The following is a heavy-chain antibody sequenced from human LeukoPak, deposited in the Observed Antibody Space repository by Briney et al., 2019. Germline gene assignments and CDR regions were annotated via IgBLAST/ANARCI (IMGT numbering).Heavy chain of an antibody. CDR3: ARDLANDAFYDFWCGPN. J-gene: IGHJ4*02. V-gene: IGHV3-21*01. Sequence: GRSLRLSCAASGFTFSSYSMNWVRQAPGKGLEWVSFISGTGSHIYYADSVKGRFTISRDNAKNALFLQSNSLGTEDTAVYYCARDLANDAFYDFWCGPNWGQGTLVTVSS. CDR2: ISGTGSHI. CDR1: GFTFSSYS. D-gene: IGHD3-3*01.